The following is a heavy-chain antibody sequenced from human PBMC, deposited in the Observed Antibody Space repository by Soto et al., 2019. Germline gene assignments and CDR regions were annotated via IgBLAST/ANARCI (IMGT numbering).Heavy chain of an antibody. CDR2: IFSNDEK. CDR1: GFSLSNARMG. CDR3: ARIWGPYYYYGMDV. D-gene: IGHD7-27*01. Sequence: QVTLKESGPVLVKPTETLTLTCTVSGFSLSNARMGVSWIRQPPGKALEWLAHIFSNDEKSYSTSLKSRLTISKDTSKSQVVLTMTNMDLVDTATYYCARIWGPYYYYGMDVWGQGTTVTVSS. V-gene: IGHV2-26*01. J-gene: IGHJ6*02.